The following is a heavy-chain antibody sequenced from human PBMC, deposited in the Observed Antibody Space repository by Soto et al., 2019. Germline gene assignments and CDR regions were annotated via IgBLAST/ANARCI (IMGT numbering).Heavy chain of an antibody. V-gene: IGHV1-69*10. CDR2: IIPILGIA. J-gene: IGHJ5*02. Sequence: ASVKVSCKASVGTFSSYAINWVRQAPGRGLEWMGGIIPILGIANYAQKFQGRVTITADKSTSTAYMELSSLRSEDTAGYYCARGGQQQQGWFDPWGQGTLVTVSS. CDR1: VGTFSSYA. D-gene: IGHD6-13*01. CDR3: ARGGQQQQGWFDP.